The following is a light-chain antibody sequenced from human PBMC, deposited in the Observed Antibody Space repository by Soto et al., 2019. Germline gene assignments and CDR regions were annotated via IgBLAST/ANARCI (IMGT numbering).Light chain of an antibody. CDR1: QGISNS. V-gene: IGKV1-17*03. CDR2: GAS. CDR3: QQYNSYSWT. Sequence: IPTSQSPSAMSACVGDSDTITCRASQGISNSLAWFQQKPGKVPQRLIYGASSLQSGVPSRFSGSGSGTEFTLTISSLQPDDFATYYCQQYNSYSWTFGPGTKVDI. J-gene: IGKJ1*01.